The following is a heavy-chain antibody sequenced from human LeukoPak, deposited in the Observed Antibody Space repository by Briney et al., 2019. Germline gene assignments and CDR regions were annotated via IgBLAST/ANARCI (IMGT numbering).Heavy chain of an antibody. CDR3: ARGLCGGDCYDY. CDR1: GFTFSSYA. J-gene: IGHJ4*02. V-gene: IGHV3-23*01. CDR2: INDNGDGT. Sequence: GGSLRLSCAASGFTFSSYAMRWVRQAPGKGLKWVSTINDNGDGTYYADSVKGRFTISRDDAKNSLFLQMNSLRAEGTALYYCARGLCGGDCYDYWGQGTLVTVSS. D-gene: IGHD2-21*01.